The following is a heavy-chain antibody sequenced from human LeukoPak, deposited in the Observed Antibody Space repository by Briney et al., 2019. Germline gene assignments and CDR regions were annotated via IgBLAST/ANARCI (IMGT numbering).Heavy chain of an antibody. CDR3: ARDFSRGLAGILDS. CDR1: GFTFDDYA. V-gene: IGHV3-49*04. CDR2: IRSKVYGGAT. Sequence: GGSLRLSCTASGFTFDDYAMNWVRQAPGKGLEWVGSIRSKVYGGATEYAASVRGRFAISRDDSKRIAYLQMNSLKTEDTGVYYCARDFSRGLAGILDSWGQGTLVTVSS. J-gene: IGHJ4*02. D-gene: IGHD3-16*01.